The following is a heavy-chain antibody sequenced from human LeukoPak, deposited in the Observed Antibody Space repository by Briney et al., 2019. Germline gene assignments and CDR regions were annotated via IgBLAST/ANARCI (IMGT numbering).Heavy chain of an antibody. Sequence: SETPSLTCTVPGGSISGYFWTWIRQPAGKELEWIGRVYTSGTTYYNPSLESRVTISLDTFNNQFSLRVTSVTAADTAIYYCARGTEKTRISGYYSFDHWGRGLLVTVSS. CDR3: ARGTEKTRISGYYSFDH. D-gene: IGHD5-12*01. V-gene: IGHV4-4*07. CDR2: VYTSGTT. J-gene: IGHJ4*02. CDR1: GGSISGYF.